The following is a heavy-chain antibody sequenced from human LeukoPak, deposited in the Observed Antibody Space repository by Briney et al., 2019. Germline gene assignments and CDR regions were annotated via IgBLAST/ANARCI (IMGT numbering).Heavy chain of an antibody. D-gene: IGHD1-26*01. CDR3: AKGHERIGRIVGATNPSPFDY. CDR2: IIPIFGTA. J-gene: IGHJ4*02. V-gene: IGHV1-69*13. CDR1: GGTFSSYA. Sequence: SVKVSCKASGGTFSSYAISWVRQAPGQGLEWMGGIIPIFGTANYAQKFQGRVTITADESTSTAYMELSSLRSEDTAVYYCAKGHERIGRIVGATNPSPFDYWGQGTLVTVSS.